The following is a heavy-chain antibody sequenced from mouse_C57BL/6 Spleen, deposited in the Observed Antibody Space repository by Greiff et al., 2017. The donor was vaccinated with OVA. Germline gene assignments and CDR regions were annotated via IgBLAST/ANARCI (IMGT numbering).Heavy chain of an antibody. D-gene: IGHD2-1*01. CDR3: ARVFSYGKGAWFAY. CDR1: GYSITSGYY. Sequence: EVKLQESGPGLVKPSQSLSLTCSVTGYSITSGYYWNWIRQFPGNKLEWMGYISYDGSNNYNPSLKNRISITRDTSKNQFFLKLNSVTTVDTATYYCARVFSYGKGAWFAYWGQGTLVTVSA. CDR2: ISYDGSN. J-gene: IGHJ3*01. V-gene: IGHV3-6*01.